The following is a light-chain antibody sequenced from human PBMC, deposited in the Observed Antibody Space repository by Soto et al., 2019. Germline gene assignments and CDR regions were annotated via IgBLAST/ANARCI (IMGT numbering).Light chain of an antibody. J-gene: IGLJ2*01. V-gene: IGLV2-14*01. CDR1: SSDVGGYNY. Sequence: QSALTQPASVSGSPGQSITISCTGTSSDVGGYNYVSWYQQHPGKAPKLMIYDVSNRPSGVSNRFSGSKSGNTASLTISGLQAEDEADYYCSLYTSSSTLMVFGGGTKLPVL. CDR3: SLYTSSSTLMV. CDR2: DVS.